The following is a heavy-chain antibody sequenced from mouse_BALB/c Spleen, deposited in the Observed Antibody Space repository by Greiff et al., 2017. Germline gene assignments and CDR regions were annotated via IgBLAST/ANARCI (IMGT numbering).Heavy chain of an antibody. CDR2: IYPGDGDT. V-gene: IGHV1-82*01. J-gene: IGHJ3*01. Sequence: VQLQQSGPELVKPGASVKISCKASGYAFSSSWMNWVKQRPGQGLEWIGRIYPGDGDTNYNGKFKGKATLTADKSSSTAYMQLSSLTSVDSAVYFCARYDGYSWFAYWGQGTLVTVSA. D-gene: IGHD2-3*01. CDR1: GYAFSSSW. CDR3: ARYDGYSWFAY.